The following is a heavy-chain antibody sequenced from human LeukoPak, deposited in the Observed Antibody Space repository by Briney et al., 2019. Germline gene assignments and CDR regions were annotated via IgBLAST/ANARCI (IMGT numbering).Heavy chain of an antibody. J-gene: IGHJ6*02. Sequence: KSSETLSLTCAVYGGSFSGYYWSWIRQPPGKGLEWIGEINHSGSTNYNPSLKSRVTISVDTSKNQFSLKLSSVTAADTAVYYCARGAREGHSVPAAPNYYYYYGMDVWGQGTTVTVSS. D-gene: IGHD2-2*01. CDR3: ARGAREGHSVPAAPNYYYYYGMDV. V-gene: IGHV4-34*01. CDR2: INHSGST. CDR1: GGSFSGYY.